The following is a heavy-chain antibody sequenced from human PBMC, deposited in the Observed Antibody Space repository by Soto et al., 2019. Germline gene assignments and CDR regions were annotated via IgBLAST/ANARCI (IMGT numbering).Heavy chain of an antibody. CDR1: VGTFSSYA. CDR2: IIPIFGTA. V-gene: IGHV1-69*13. Sequence: SVKFSCKASVGTFSSYANSLVPQAPGQGLEWMGGIIPIFGTANYAQKFQGRVTITADESTSTAYMELSSLRSEDTAVYYCRIAAAGTFGGVDYWGQGTLVTVSS. J-gene: IGHJ4*02. CDR3: RIAAAGTFGGVDY. D-gene: IGHD6-13*01.